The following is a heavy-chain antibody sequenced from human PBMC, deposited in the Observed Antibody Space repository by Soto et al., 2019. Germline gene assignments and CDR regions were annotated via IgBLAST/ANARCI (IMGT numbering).Heavy chain of an antibody. D-gene: IGHD4-17*01. V-gene: IGHV3-23*01. CDR2: ISGSGGST. CDR1: GFTFSSYA. Sequence: GGSLRLSCAASGFTFSSYAMSWVRQAPGKGLEWVSAISGSGGSTYYADSVKGRFTISRDNSKNTLYLQMNSLRAEDTAVYYCAKQAPSTVTTYYYYYYMDVWGKGTTVTVSS. CDR3: AKQAPSTVTTYYYYYYMDV. J-gene: IGHJ6*03.